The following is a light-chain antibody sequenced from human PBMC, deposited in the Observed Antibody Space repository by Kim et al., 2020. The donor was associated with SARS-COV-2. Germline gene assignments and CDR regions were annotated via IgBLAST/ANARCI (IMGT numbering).Light chain of an antibody. CDR2: DVS. CDR1: SSDVGGYNY. Sequence: GQSITIDCTGTSSDVGGYNYVSWYQQHPGKAPKLMIYDVSKRPSGVSNRFSGSKSGNTASLTISGLQAEDEADYYCSSYTSSSTVVFGGGTQLTVL. V-gene: IGLV2-14*04. CDR3: SSYTSSSTVV. J-gene: IGLJ2*01.